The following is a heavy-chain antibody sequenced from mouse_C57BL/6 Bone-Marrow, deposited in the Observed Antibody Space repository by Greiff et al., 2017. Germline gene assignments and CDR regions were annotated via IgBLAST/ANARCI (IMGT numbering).Heavy chain of an antibody. D-gene: IGHD1-1*01. J-gene: IGHJ1*03. V-gene: IGHV1-85*01. CDR1: GYTFTSYD. CDR2: IYPRDGST. Sequence: VQLQESGPELVKPGASVKLSCKASGYTFTSYDINWVKQRPGQGLEWIGWIYPRDGSTKYNEKFKGKATLTVDTSSSTAYMEVHSLTSEDSAVYFCARDYGSSYWYFDVWGTGTTVTVSS. CDR3: ARDYGSSYWYFDV.